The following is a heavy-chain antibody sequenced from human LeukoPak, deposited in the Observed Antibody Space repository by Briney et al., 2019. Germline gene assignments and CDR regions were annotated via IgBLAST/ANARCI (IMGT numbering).Heavy chain of an antibody. J-gene: IGHJ4*02. CDR1: GFIFSNYG. D-gene: IGHD3-16*02. V-gene: IGHV3-23*01. Sequence: GGSLRLSCAASGFIFSNYGMSWVRQAPGKGLEWVSSISGSGATTYYADSVKGRFTISRDNAKNSLYLQMNSLRAEDTAVYYCARGNDYVWGSYRPKYYFDYWGQGTLVTVSS. CDR2: ISGSGATT. CDR3: ARGNDYVWGSYRPKYYFDY.